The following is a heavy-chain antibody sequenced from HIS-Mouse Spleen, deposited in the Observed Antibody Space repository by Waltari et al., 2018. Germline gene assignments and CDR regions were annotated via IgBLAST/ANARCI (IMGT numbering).Heavy chain of an antibody. J-gene: IGHJ5*02. D-gene: IGHD3-10*01. CDR3: ARGPRPYYYGSGSYYNH. V-gene: IGHV4-34*01. Sequence: QVQLQQWGAGLLKPSETLSLTCAVYGGSFSGYYWSWTRQPPGKGLEWIGEINHSGSTNYNPSLKSRVTISVDTSKNQFSLKLSSVTAADTAVYYCARGPRPYYYGSGSYYNHWGQGTLVTVSS. CDR1: GGSFSGYY. CDR2: INHSGST.